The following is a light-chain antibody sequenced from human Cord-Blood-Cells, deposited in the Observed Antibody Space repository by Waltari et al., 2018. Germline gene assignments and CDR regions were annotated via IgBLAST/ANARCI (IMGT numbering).Light chain of an antibody. CDR1: ASDVGGYNY. V-gene: IGLV2-14*01. CDR3: SSYTSSSTLV. CDR2: EVS. J-gene: IGLJ3*02. Sequence: QSALTQPASVSGSPEQSITISCTGTASDVGGYNYVSWYQQHPGKAPKLMLYEVSNRPSGVSNRVSGSKSGNTASLTISGLQAEDEADYYCSSYTSSSTLVFGGGTKLTVL.